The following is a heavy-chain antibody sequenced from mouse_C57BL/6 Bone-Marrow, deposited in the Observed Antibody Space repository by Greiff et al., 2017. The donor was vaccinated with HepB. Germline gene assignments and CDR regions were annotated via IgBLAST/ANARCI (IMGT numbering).Heavy chain of an antibody. J-gene: IGHJ4*01. D-gene: IGHD3-2*02. CDR1: GYTFTSYW. Sequence: QVQLQQPGAELVKPGASVKMSCKASGYTFTSYWITWVKQRPGQGLEWIGDIYPGSGSTNYNEKFKSKATLTVNTSSSTTYMQLSSLTSEDSAVYDCASSGGEGEYYAMDYWGQGTTVTVSS. CDR2: IYPGSGST. V-gene: IGHV1-55*01. CDR3: ASSGGEGEYYAMDY.